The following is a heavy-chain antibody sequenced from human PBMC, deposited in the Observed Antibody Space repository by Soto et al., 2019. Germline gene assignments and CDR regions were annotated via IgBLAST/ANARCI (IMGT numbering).Heavy chain of an antibody. CDR1: GGTFSSYA. Sequence: QVQLVQSGAEVKKPGSSVKVSCKASGGTFSSYAISWVRQAPGQGLEWMGGIIPNFGTANYAQKFQGRVTITADESTSTAYMELSSLRSEDTAVYYCARNGVVVVVAGTGYYYGMDVWGQGTTVTVSS. V-gene: IGHV1-69*01. J-gene: IGHJ6*02. D-gene: IGHD2-15*01. CDR2: IIPNFGTA. CDR3: ARNGVVVVVAGTGYYYGMDV.